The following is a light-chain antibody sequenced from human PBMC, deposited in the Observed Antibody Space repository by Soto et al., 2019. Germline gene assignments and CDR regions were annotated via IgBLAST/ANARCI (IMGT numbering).Light chain of an antibody. V-gene: IGLV2-8*01. CDR1: SSDIGAYNY. J-gene: IGLJ2*01. Sequence: QPVLTQPPSASGPPGQSVTISCTGTSSDIGAYNYVSWYRQYPDKAPKLLVYQVTKRPSGVPDRFSGSKSGNTAALTVSGLQAEDEAVYYCSSYAGSLVVFGGGTKLTVL. CDR2: QVT. CDR3: SSYAGSLVV.